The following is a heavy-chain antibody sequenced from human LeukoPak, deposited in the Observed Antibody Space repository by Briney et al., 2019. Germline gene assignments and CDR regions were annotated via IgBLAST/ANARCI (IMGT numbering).Heavy chain of an antibody. D-gene: IGHD6-19*01. Sequence: PSETLSLTCMVSGGXISSYYCSWMRQPPGKGQEWIGYIFHSGSTKCNPSLKSRVTISLDTSKNHFSLKLSSLTAADTAVYYCARSIYASGWPDYWGQGTLVTVSS. V-gene: IGHV4-59*08. J-gene: IGHJ4*02. CDR2: IFHSGST. CDR3: ARSIYASGWPDY. CDR1: GGXISSYY.